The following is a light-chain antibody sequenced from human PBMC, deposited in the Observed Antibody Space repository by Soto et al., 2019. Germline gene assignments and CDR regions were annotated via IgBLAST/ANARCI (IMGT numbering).Light chain of an antibody. CDR3: SSYAGSRNV. J-gene: IGLJ1*01. Sequence: QSVLTQPPSSSGSPGRSVAISCTGTNSDVGGYNYVSWYQQHPGKAPKLMIYEVNKRPSGVPDRFSGSKSGNTASLTVSGLQAEDEADYYCSSYAGSRNVFGTGTKVTVL. CDR2: EVN. V-gene: IGLV2-8*01. CDR1: NSDVGGYNY.